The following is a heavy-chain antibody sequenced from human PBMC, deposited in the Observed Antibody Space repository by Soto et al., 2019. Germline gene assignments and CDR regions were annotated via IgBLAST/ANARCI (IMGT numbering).Heavy chain of an antibody. CDR1: GYTFSNYG. V-gene: IGHV1-18*01. Sequence: ASVKVSCKTSGYTFSNYGITWVRQAPGQPLEWLGWISLYSDGTNYAQKFQGRVSMTTDTSTTTAYMELRSLRSDDTAGYYCARVVQGAEAWLGPCGQGTLGTVS. CDR2: ISLYSDGT. J-gene: IGHJ5*02. CDR3: ARVVQGAEAWLGP. D-gene: IGHD2-2*01.